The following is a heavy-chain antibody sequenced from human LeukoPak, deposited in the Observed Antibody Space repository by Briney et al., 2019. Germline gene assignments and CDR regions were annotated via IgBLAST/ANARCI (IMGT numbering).Heavy chain of an antibody. D-gene: IGHD5-12*01. CDR3: VRNGGFDFDY. Sequence: PSETLSLTCAVSDGSISSDNWWSWVRQPPGKGLEWIGEIFYSGTTHYNPSLKSRVTISVDKSNNQFSLNLSSVTAADTAVYYCVRNGGFDFDYWGQGTLVTVSS. CDR1: DGSISSDNW. CDR2: IFYSGTT. V-gene: IGHV4-4*02. J-gene: IGHJ4*02.